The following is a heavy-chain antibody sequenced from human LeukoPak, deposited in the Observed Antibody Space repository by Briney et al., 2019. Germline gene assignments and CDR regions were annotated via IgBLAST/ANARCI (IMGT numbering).Heavy chain of an antibody. D-gene: IGHD3-9*01. CDR1: GFTFSSYA. CDR3: AKEEYYDILTGYNRGSLFDH. Sequence: GGSLRLSCAASGFTFSSYAMSWVRQAPGKGLEWVSAISGSGGSTYYADSVKGRFTISRDNSKNTLYLQMNSLRAEDTAVYYCAKEEYYDILTGYNRGSLFDHWGQGTLVTVSS. J-gene: IGHJ4*02. V-gene: IGHV3-23*01. CDR2: ISGSGGST.